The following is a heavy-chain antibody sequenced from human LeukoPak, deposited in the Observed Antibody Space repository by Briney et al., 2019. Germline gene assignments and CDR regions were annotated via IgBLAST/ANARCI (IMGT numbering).Heavy chain of an antibody. CDR1: GFTFSSFA. Sequence: PGGSLRLSCVASGFTFSSFAISWVRQAPGKGLEWVSTISGSGGTTNYADSVKGRFTFSRDNSRNMVHLQMNSLRAEDTAVYYCAKDLPDYGDYIEGYWGQGTLVTVSS. D-gene: IGHD4-17*01. CDR3: AKDLPDYGDYIEGY. V-gene: IGHV3-23*01. CDR2: ISGSGGTT. J-gene: IGHJ4*02.